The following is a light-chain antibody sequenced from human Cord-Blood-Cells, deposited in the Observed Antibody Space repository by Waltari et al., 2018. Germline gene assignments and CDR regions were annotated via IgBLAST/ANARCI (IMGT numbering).Light chain of an antibody. Sequence: EIVLTQSPGTLSLSPGERATLSCRASQSVSSSYLAWYQQKPGQAPRLLIDGASSRATGIPDRFSGSGSGTDFTLTSSRLEPEEFAVYYCQQYGSSPWTFGQGTKVEIK. CDR3: QQYGSSPWT. J-gene: IGKJ1*01. CDR1: QSVSSSY. CDR2: GAS. V-gene: IGKV3-20*01.